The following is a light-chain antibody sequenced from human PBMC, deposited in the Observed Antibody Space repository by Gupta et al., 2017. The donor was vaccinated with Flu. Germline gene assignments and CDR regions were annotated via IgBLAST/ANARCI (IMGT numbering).Light chain of an antibody. J-gene: IGLJ3*02. CDR3: SSDSCSNRV. CDR1: SRDVGGYNY. Sequence: SALTQPPSASGTPVQSVTISCPGTSRDVGGYNYVSWYHQHPGKAPKLMIYEVSNRPAGVPERCSGSKSVNTASLTVAGRQAEDEDDYYCSSDSCSNRVSGGGTKLTVL. CDR2: EVS. V-gene: IGLV2-8*01.